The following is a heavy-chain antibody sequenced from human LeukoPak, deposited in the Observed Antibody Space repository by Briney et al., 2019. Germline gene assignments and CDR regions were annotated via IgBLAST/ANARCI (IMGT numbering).Heavy chain of an antibody. CDR1: GFSFSNYA. V-gene: IGHV3-23*01. J-gene: IGHJ4*02. Sequence: GGSLRLSCAASGFSFSNYAMYWVRQSPGKGLEWVSGISGGGVNTYYADSVKGRFAISRDNCKNTLYLQMNSLRAEDTAVYYCAKEFGELFPFDYWGQGTLVTVSS. D-gene: IGHD3-10*01. CDR3: AKEFGELFPFDY. CDR2: ISGGGVNT.